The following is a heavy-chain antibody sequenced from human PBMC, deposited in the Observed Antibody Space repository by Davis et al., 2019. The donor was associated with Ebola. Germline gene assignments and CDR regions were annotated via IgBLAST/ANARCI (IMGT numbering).Heavy chain of an antibody. J-gene: IGHJ6*02. CDR2: IYYSGST. D-gene: IGHD3-16*01. CDR1: GGSISSYY. V-gene: IGHV4-59*06. CDR3: AGCGGITYYYYGMDV. Sequence: MPSETLSLTCTLSGGSISSYYWSWIRQHPGKGLEWIGYIYYSGSTYYNPSLKSRVTISVDTSKNQFSLKLSSVTAADTAVYYCAGCGGITYYYYGMDVWGQGTTVTVSS.